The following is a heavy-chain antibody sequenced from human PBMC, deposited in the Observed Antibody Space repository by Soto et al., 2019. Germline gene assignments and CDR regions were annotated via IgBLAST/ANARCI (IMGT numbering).Heavy chain of an antibody. J-gene: IGHJ4*02. CDR2: IKSKTDGGTT. CDR1: GFTFSNAW. CDR3: TTETVDKPYCSSTSCYGY. D-gene: IGHD2-2*01. Sequence: GGSLRLSCAASGFTFSNAWMNWVRQAPGKGLEWVGRIKSKTDGGTTDYAAPVKGRFTISRDDSKNTLYLQMNSLKTEDTAVYYCTTETVDKPYCSSTSCYGYWGQGTLVTVSS. V-gene: IGHV3-15*07.